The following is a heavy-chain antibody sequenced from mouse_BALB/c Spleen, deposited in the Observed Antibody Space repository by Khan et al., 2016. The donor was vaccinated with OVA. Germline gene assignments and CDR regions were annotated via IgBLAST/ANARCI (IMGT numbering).Heavy chain of an antibody. V-gene: IGHV1S137*01. D-gene: IGHD1-1*02. CDR1: GYTFTDYA. J-gene: IGHJ3*01. CDR3: VRGGKFAY. CDR2: ISTIYGDA. Sequence: QVQLKESGAELVRPGVSVKISCKASGYTFTDYAMHWVKQRHATSLEWIGVISTIYGDADYNQKFQGKASMTVDRSSSTVYMELARLTSEDSAIYYCVRGGKFAYWGQGTLVTVSA.